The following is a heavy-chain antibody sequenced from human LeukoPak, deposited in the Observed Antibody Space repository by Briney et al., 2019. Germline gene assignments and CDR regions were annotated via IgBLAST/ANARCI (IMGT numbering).Heavy chain of an antibody. D-gene: IGHD6-19*01. J-gene: IGHJ3*02. CDR3: AKDRLGINDAFDI. V-gene: IGHV1-18*01. Sequence: ASVQVSCKASGYTFTNHGISWVRQAPGQGREWMAWINTYNGDTIYAQKLQGRVTMSIDTSTATAYLELRSLRSDDTAVYYCAKDRLGINDAFDIWGQGTKITVSS. CDR1: GYTFTNHG. CDR2: INTYNGDT.